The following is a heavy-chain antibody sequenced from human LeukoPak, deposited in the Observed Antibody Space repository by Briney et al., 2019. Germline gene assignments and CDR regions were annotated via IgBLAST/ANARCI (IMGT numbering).Heavy chain of an antibody. CDR1: GFPFSSYE. Sequence: GGSLRLSCAASGFPFSSYEMNWVRQAPGKGLEWVAVIWYDGSNKYYADSVKGRFTISRDNSKNTLYLQMNSLRAEDTAVYYCARESSAGGAFDIWGQGTMVTVSS. CDR2: IWYDGSNK. J-gene: IGHJ3*02. CDR3: ARESSAGGAFDI. V-gene: IGHV3-33*08.